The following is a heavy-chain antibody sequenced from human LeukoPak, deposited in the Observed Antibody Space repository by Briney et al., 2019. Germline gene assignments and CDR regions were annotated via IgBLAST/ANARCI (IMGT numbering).Heavy chain of an antibody. V-gene: IGHV3-74*01. D-gene: IGHD6-19*01. CDR2: INSDGSSK. Sequence: GGSLRLSCAASEVTIRNYWMHWVRQAPGKGLAWVSRINSDGSSKDYVDSVKGRFTIPRDNAKNTLYLQMNSLRAEDTALYYCARASASGWPYYYGMDVWGQGTTVTVFS. CDR1: EVTIRNYW. J-gene: IGHJ6*02. CDR3: ARASASGWPYYYGMDV.